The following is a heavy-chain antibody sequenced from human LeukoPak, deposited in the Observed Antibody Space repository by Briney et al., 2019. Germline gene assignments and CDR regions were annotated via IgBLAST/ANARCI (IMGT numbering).Heavy chain of an antibody. CDR3: ARLPFITMIVVDYYYMDV. V-gene: IGHV3-7*01. CDR2: IKQDGSEK. J-gene: IGHJ6*03. D-gene: IGHD3-22*01. CDR1: GFTFSSYW. Sequence: GSLRLSCAASGFTFSSYWMSWVRQAPGKGLEWVANIKQDGSEKYYVDSVKGRFTISRDNAKNSLYLQMNSLRAEDTAVYYCARLPFITMIVVDYYYMDVWGKGTTVTISS.